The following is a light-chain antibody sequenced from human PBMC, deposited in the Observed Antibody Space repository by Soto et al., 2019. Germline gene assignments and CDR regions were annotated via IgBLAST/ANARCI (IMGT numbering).Light chain of an antibody. Sequence: DIQMTQSPSSLSASVGDRVTITCRASESISTYLNWYQHQPGKVPKLLIYAASTLQSGVPSRFSGSRSGTDFTLTVSSLQPEDVATYYCQKYNGVPLTFGPGTKVEIK. J-gene: IGKJ3*01. V-gene: IGKV1-27*01. CDR2: AAS. CDR1: ESISTY. CDR3: QKYNGVPLT.